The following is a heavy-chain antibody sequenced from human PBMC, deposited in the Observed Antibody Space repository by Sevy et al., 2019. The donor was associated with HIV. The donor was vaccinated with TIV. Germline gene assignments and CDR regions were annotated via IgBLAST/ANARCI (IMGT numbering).Heavy chain of an antibody. CDR1: GFTFSNHA. V-gene: IGHV3-30*02. J-gene: IGHJ3*02. CDR2: IRNDGSHE. Sequence: GSLRLSCTASGFTFSNHAMHWVRQGPGKGPEWVAFIRNDGSHEYYADSVKGRFTISRDNSKNTLDLQMNSLRPEDTAVYYCARDRKVLLVVYAIPFDAFDIWGQGAMVTVSS. D-gene: IGHD2-8*02. CDR3: ARDRKVLLVVYAIPFDAFDI.